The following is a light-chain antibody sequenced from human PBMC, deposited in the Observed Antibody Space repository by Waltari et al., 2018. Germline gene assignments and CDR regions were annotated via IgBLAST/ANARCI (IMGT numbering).Light chain of an antibody. CDR1: SSDVGSYTL. J-gene: IGLJ3*02. CDR2: EGS. CDR3: CSYAGSSTWV. V-gene: IGLV2-23*01. Sequence: QSALTQPASVSGSPGQSITISCTGTSSDVGSYTLFSWYQQHPGKAPKLIIYEGSKRPSGVSNRFSGSKSGNTASLTISGLQAEDEADYYCCSYAGSSTWVFGGGTKLTVL.